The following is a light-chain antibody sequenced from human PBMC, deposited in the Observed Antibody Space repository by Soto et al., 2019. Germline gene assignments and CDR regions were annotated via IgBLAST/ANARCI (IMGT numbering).Light chain of an antibody. CDR2: DTS. CDR3: QQRGNWPLT. CDR1: QSVITY. J-gene: IGKJ4*01. Sequence: EIVLTQSPATLSLSPGERATLSCRASQSVITYLAWYQQKPGQAPRLLIYDTSSRATGIPARFTGSGSGTDFTLTIGSLEPEDFAVYYCQQRGNWPLTFGGGTKVEIK. V-gene: IGKV3-11*01.